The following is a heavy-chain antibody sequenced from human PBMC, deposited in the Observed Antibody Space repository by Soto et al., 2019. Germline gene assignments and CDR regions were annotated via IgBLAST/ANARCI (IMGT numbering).Heavy chain of an antibody. CDR1: GYTFTRYY. CDR2: INPDSENT. CDR3: IRDAQLPRAALYLEH. D-gene: IGHD2-2*01. Sequence: QVQLVQSGAEAKQPGASVKISCKASGYTFTRYYMHWVRQAPGQGLEWMGIINPDSENTNYAQKFEGRVTLTRDTSTSTVYLELRSRRSEDSAMYYGIRDAQLPRAALYLEHWGQGTLVTVSP. V-gene: IGHV1-46*03. J-gene: IGHJ1*01.